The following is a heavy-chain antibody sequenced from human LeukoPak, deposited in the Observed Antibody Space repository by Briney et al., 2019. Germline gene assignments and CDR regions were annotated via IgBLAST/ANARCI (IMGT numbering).Heavy chain of an antibody. CDR1: GFTFGDYY. CDR3: ARIGYSSSCTDY. Sequence: GGSLRLSCAASGFTFGDYYMSWIRQAPGKGLEWVANIKQDGSEKYYVDSVKGRFTISRDNAKNSLYLQMNSLRAEDTAVYYCARIGYSSSCTDYWGQGTLVTVSS. CDR2: IKQDGSEK. V-gene: IGHV3-7*01. D-gene: IGHD6-13*01. J-gene: IGHJ4*02.